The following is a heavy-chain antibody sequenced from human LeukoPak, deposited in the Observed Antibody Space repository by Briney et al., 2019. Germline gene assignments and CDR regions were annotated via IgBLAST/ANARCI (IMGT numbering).Heavy chain of an antibody. V-gene: IGHV3-11*01. D-gene: IGHD5-24*01. Sequence: GGSLRLSCAASGFAFSDYYMSWIRQAPGKGLEWVSYISSSGSTIYYADSVKGRFTISRDNAKNSLYLQMNSLRAEDTAVYYCARGGRRWLQLLGFVGDGLFDYWGQGTLVTVSS. CDR1: GFAFSDYY. CDR2: ISSSGSTI. J-gene: IGHJ4*02. CDR3: ARGGRRWLQLLGFVGDGLFDY.